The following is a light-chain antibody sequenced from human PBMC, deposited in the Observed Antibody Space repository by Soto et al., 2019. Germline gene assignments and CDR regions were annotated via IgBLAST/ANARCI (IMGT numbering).Light chain of an antibody. J-gene: IGKJ1*01. V-gene: IGKV1-39*01. CDR3: QQSYITWT. CDR2: AAS. Sequence: DIQMTQSPSSLSASVGDRVTITCRASQRISKYLNWYQQKPGKAPKLLIYAASSLQSGVPSRFSGSGSGTDFTLTISSLQPEDFATYYCQQSYITWTFGQGTKVDIK. CDR1: QRISKY.